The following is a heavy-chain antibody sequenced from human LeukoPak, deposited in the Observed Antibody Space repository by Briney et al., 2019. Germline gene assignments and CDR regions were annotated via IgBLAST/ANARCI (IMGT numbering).Heavy chain of an antibody. J-gene: IGHJ4*02. Sequence: GGSLRLSCAASGFTFGSYAMHWVRQAPGKGLEWVAVISYDGSNKYYADSVKGRFTISRDNSKNTLYLQMNSLRAEDTAVYYCAKDHPLRYYDILTGYAPVPAGYWGQGTLVTVSS. CDR2: ISYDGSNK. D-gene: IGHD3-9*01. V-gene: IGHV3-30*04. CDR1: GFTFGSYA. CDR3: AKDHPLRYYDILTGYAPVPAGY.